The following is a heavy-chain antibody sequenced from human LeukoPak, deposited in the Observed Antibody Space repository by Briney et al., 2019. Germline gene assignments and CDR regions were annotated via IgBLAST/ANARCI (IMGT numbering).Heavy chain of an antibody. Sequence: PSQTLSLTCTVSGGSISSGSYYWSWIRQPAGKGLEWIGRICTSVNSNYSPSLKSRVTISVDTSKNQFSLKLSSVTAADTAVYYCARGLRSSWYWVDYMDVWGKGTTVTVSS. V-gene: IGHV4-61*02. CDR3: ARGLRSSWYWVDYMDV. CDR2: ICTSVNS. CDR1: GGSISSGSYY. J-gene: IGHJ6*03. D-gene: IGHD6-13*01.